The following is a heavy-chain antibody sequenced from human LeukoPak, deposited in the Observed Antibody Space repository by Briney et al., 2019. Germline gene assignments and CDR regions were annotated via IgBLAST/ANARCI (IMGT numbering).Heavy chain of an antibody. CDR3: ARGGYYYGSSGPNDAFDI. D-gene: IGHD3-22*01. Sequence: SETLSLTCTVSGYSIRSDYSWGWIRQPPGKGLDWIGYTYYSGSTNYNPSLKSRVTISVDTSKNQFSLKLSSVTAADTAVYYCARGGYYYGSSGPNDAFDIWGQGTMVTVSS. J-gene: IGHJ3*02. CDR2: TYYSGST. CDR1: GYSIRSDYS. V-gene: IGHV4-59*01.